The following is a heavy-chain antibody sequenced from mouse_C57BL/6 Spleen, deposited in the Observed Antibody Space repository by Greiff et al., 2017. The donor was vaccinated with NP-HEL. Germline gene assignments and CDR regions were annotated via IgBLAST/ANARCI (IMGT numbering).Heavy chain of an antibody. J-gene: IGHJ2*01. Sequence: EVQLQQSGPELVKPGASVKISCKASGYSFTGYYMNWVKQSPEKSLEWIGEINPSTGGTTYNQKFKAKATLTVDKSSSTAYMQLKSLTSEDSAVYYCARSDGSSFPLYFDYWGQDTTLTVSS. CDR3: ARSDGSSFPLYFDY. CDR2: INPSTGGT. D-gene: IGHD1-1*01. V-gene: IGHV1-42*01. CDR1: GYSFTGYY.